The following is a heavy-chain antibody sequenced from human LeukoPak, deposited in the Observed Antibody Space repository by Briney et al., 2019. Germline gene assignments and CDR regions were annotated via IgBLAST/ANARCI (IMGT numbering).Heavy chain of an antibody. J-gene: IGHJ3*02. D-gene: IGHD1-26*01. CDR1: GFTFSSYS. CDR3: ARDILGTAERAFDI. V-gene: IGHV3-21*04. CDR2: ISSSSSYI. Sequence: PGGSLRLSCAASGFTFSSYSMNWVRQAPGKGLEWVSSISSSSSYIYYADSVKGRFTISRDNAKNSLYLQMNSLRAEDTAVYYCARDILGTAERAFDIWGQGTMVTVSS.